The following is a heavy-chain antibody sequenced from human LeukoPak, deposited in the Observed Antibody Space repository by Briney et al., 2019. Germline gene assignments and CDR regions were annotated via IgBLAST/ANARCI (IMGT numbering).Heavy chain of an antibody. D-gene: IGHD1-1*01. V-gene: IGHV3-23*01. CDR3: ARGEWNDY. Sequence: GGSLRLSCLTSGFTFSTNAMSWVRQAPGKGLEWISGISGSGASTYYADSVTGRFTISRDNSRNTLYLQMNSLRAEDTAVYYCARGEWNDYWGQGTLVTVSS. J-gene: IGHJ4*02. CDR2: ISGSGAST. CDR1: GFTFSTNA.